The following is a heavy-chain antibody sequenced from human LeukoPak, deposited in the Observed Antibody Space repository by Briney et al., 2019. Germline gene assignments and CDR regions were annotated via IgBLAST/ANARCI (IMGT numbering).Heavy chain of an antibody. CDR2: IYYSGST. CDR3: ARGRLHRYVFDY. CDR1: GGSISSGGYY. J-gene: IGHJ4*02. D-gene: IGHD4-4*01. Sequence: SETLSLTCTVSGGSISSGGYYWSWIRQHPGKGLEWIGYIYYSGSTYYNPSLKSRVTISVDTSKNQFSLKLSSVTVADTAVYYCARGRLHRYVFDYWGQGTLVTVSS. V-gene: IGHV4-31*03.